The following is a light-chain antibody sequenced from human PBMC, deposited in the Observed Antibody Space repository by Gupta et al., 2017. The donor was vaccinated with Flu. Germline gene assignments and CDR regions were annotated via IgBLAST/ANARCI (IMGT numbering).Light chain of an antibody. V-gene: IGKV3-11*01. CDR1: QSVSTF. Sequence: VLNQSPATLSFSPGDRATLSCTASQSVSTFIAWYQQRPGQAPRLLIYDASKRATGVPARFGGSGSGTDFTLTINSLEPEDVAVYYCQQRSAWPITFGQGTRL. CDR2: DAS. CDR3: QQRSAWPIT. J-gene: IGKJ5*01.